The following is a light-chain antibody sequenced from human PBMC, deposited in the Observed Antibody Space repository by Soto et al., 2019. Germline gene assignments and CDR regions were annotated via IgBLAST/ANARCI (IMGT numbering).Light chain of an antibody. CDR3: SSYSGSTTLGVV. J-gene: IGLJ2*01. Sequence: QSVLTQPASVSGSPGRSITISCTGTASDVGGYNSVSWYQQLPGKAPKLMIYDVSNRPSGVSSRFSGSKSGSTASLTISGLQAEDEADYYCSSYSGSTTLGVVFGGGTKVTVL. V-gene: IGLV2-14*01. CDR1: ASDVGGYNS. CDR2: DVS.